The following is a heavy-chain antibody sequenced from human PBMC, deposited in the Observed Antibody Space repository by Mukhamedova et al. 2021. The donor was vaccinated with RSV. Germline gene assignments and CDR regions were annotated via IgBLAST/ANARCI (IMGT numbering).Heavy chain of an antibody. Sequence: IGSIYYSGSTYYNPSLKSRVTISVDTSKNQFSLKLSSVTAADTAVYYCARADLTVTIPEWCQGTLVTVSS. D-gene: IGHD4-17*01. J-gene: IGHJ4*02. CDR2: IYYSGST. V-gene: IGHV4-39*07. CDR3: ARADLTVTIPE.